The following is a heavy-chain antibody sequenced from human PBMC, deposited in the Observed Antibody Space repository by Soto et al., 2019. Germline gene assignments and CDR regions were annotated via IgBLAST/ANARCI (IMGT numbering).Heavy chain of an antibody. Sequence: GGSLRLSCAASGFTFSSYGMHWVRQAPGKGLEWVAVISYDGSNKYYADSVKGRFTISRDNSKNTLYLQMNSLRAEDTAVYYCAKDQDDDYIWGRPPSYYFDYWGQGTLVTVSS. J-gene: IGHJ4*02. CDR3: AKDQDDDYIWGRPPSYYFDY. CDR1: GFTFSSYG. CDR2: ISYDGSNK. V-gene: IGHV3-30*18. D-gene: IGHD3-16*01.